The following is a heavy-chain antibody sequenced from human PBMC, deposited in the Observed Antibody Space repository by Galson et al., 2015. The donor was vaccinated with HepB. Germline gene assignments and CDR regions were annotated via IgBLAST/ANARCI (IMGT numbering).Heavy chain of an antibody. J-gene: IGHJ5*02. D-gene: IGHD3-22*01. CDR3: ARGLDTYYYDSSGYYKDWFDP. CDR2: IIPIFGTA. CDR1: GGTFSSYA. V-gene: IGHV1-69*13. Sequence: SVKVSCKASGGTFSSYAISWVRQAPGQGLEWMGGIIPIFGTANYAQKFQGRVTITADESTSTAYMELSSLRSEDTAVYYCARGLDTYYYDSSGYYKDWFDPWGQGTLVTVSS.